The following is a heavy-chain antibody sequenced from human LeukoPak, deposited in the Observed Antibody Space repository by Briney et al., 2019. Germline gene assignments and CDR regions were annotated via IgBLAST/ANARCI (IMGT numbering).Heavy chain of an antibody. D-gene: IGHD2-15*01. CDR3: ARGYCSCGSGNWGQFDS. CDR2: VSSGGGKT. J-gene: IGHJ4*02. V-gene: IGHV3-23*01. CDR1: GFIFSTLA. Sequence: GGSRSLSCAASGFIFSTLAMSWVRPAPGRGLEWVSVVSSGGGKTYYADFVKGRFTISRNNSMNTLSLQMRSLGVEDTVMYYCARGYCSCGSGNWGQFDSWGQGTRVTVS.